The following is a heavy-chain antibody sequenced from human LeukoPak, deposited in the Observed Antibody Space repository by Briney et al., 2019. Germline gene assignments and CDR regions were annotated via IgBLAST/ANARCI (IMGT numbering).Heavy chain of an antibody. D-gene: IGHD2-21*02. Sequence: ASVKVSCRVSGYTLTELSMHWVRQAPGKGLEWMGGFDPEDGETIYAQKFQDRVTMTEDTSTDTAYMELSSLRSEDTAVYYCATRERAVTGRSYWFDPWGQGTLVTVSS. CDR2: FDPEDGET. V-gene: IGHV1-24*01. J-gene: IGHJ5*02. CDR1: GYTLTELS. CDR3: ATRERAVTGRSYWFDP.